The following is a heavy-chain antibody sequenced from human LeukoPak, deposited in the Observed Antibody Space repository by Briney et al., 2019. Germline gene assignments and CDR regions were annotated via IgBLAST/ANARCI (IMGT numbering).Heavy chain of an antibody. Sequence: GSLRLSCAASGFTFSSYGMHWVRQAPGKGLEWVAVISYDGSNKYYADSVKGRFTISRDNSKNTLYLQMNSLRAEDTAVYYCAKVIDVSSGYYYSAFDIWGQGTMVTVSS. CDR3: AKVIDVSSGYYYSAFDI. D-gene: IGHD3-22*01. CDR1: GFTFSSYG. CDR2: ISYDGSNK. J-gene: IGHJ3*02. V-gene: IGHV3-30*18.